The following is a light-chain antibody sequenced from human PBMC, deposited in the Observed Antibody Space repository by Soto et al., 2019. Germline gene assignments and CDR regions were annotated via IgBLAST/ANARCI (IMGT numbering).Light chain of an antibody. CDR2: WAS. J-gene: IGKJ4*01. V-gene: IGKV4-1*01. CDR1: QSVLYSSNNKNY. CDR3: QQYYSLLPLN. Sequence: DIVMTQSPDSLAVSLGERATINCKSSQSVLYSSNNKNYLAWYQQKAGQPPKLLIYWASTRESGVPDRFSGSGSGTDFTLTISSLQAEDVAVYYCQQYYSLLPLNFGGGTKVDIK.